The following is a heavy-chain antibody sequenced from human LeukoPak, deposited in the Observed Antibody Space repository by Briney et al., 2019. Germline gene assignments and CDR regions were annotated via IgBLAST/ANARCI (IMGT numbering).Heavy chain of an antibody. J-gene: IGHJ5*02. CDR3: AKDASLGIVVVYNWFDP. CDR1: GFTFSSYW. Sequence: GGSLRLSCAASGFTFSSYWMSWVRQAPGKGLEWVSAISGSGGSTYYADSVKGRFTISRDNSKNTLYLQMNSLRAEDTAVYYCAKDASLGIVVVYNWFDPWGQGTLVTVSS. D-gene: IGHD3-22*01. V-gene: IGHV3-23*01. CDR2: ISGSGGST.